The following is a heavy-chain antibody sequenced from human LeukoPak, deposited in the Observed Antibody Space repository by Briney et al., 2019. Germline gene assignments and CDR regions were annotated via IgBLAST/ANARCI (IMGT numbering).Heavy chain of an antibody. D-gene: IGHD3-22*01. V-gene: IGHV4-39*01. Sequence: SETLSLTCVVSGGFISSGGYYWGWIRHPPEKGLEWIGSVHHSGITYYNTSLKSRVTISVDKSKNQFSLELTSVTAADTALYYCGRKPPNYYDISGRIGSFDLWGKGTMVSVSS. CDR2: VHHSGIT. CDR3: GRKPPNYYDISGRIGSFDL. CDR1: GGFISSGGYY. J-gene: IGHJ3*01.